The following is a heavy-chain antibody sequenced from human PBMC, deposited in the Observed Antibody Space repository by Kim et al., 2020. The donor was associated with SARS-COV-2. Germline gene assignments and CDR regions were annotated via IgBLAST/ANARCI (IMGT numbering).Heavy chain of an antibody. Sequence: NYNPSLKSRVTMSVDMPKNQCSLKLTSVTAADTAVYYCARGSFNLGYYFDYWGQGTLVTVSS. J-gene: IGHJ4*02. CDR3: ARGSFNLGYYFDY. D-gene: IGHD3-16*01. V-gene: IGHV4-34*01.